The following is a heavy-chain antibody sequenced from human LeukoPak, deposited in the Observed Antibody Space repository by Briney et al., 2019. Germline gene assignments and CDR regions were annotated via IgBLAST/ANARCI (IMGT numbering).Heavy chain of an antibody. D-gene: IGHD3-3*01. CDR3: ARVSYYDFWSGYYTEPYYYYYMDV. Sequence: SETLSLTCAVYGGSFSGYYWSWIRQPPGKGLEWIGEINHSGSTNYNPSLKSRVTISVDASKNQFSLKLSSVTAADTAVYYCARVSYYDFWSGYYTEPYYYYYMDVWGKGTTVTVSS. J-gene: IGHJ6*03. V-gene: IGHV4-34*01. CDR2: INHSGST. CDR1: GGSFSGYY.